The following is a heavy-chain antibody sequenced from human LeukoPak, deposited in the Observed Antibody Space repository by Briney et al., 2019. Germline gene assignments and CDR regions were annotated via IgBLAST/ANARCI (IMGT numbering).Heavy chain of an antibody. CDR3: ARGYSGYALDY. D-gene: IGHD5-12*01. J-gene: IGHJ4*02. V-gene: IGHV4-59*01. Sequence: SVTLSLTCTVSGGSISTLYWSWIRQPPGKGLEWIGYIYYPRFPNYNPSLRSRLTISLDTSKNKFSLKLSYVTAADTAEYYCARGYSGYALDYWGQGTLVTVSS. CDR1: GGSISTLY. CDR2: IYYPRFP.